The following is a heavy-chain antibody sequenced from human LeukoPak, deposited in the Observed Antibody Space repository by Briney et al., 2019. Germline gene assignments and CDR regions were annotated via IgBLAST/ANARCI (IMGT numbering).Heavy chain of an antibody. CDR2: INHSGST. V-gene: IGHV4-34*01. Sequence: PSETLSLTCAVYGGSFSGYYWSWIRQPPGKGLEWIGEINHSGSTNYNPSLKSRVTISVDTSKNQFSLKLSSVTAADTAGYYCARGRRYSSSCFDIWGQGTMVTVSS. CDR1: GGSFSGYY. D-gene: IGHD6-13*01. J-gene: IGHJ3*02. CDR3: ARGRRYSSSCFDI.